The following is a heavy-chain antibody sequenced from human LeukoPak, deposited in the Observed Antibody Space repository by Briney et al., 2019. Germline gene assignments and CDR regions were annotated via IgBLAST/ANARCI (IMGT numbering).Heavy chain of an antibody. CDR2: IRYDGSNK. V-gene: IGHV3-30*02. CDR3: AKGPYCSSTSCYRWGLDAFDI. D-gene: IGHD2-2*01. CDR1: GFTFSSYW. Sequence: GGSLRLSCAASGFTFSSYWMSWVRQAPGKGLEWVAFIRYDGSNKYYADSVKGRFTISRDNSKNTLYLQMNSLRAEDTAVYYCAKGPYCSSTSCYRWGLDAFDIWGQGTMVTVSS. J-gene: IGHJ3*02.